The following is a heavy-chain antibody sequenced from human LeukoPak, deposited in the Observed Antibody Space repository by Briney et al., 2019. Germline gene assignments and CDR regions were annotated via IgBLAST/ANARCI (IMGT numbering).Heavy chain of an antibody. CDR3: AHMGPYNGYDSPYYFDY. CDR2: HYCDDDK. CDR1: GFSLTTTGVG. V-gene: IGHV2-5*02. Sequence: SGPTLVNPTQTLTLTCTFSGFSLTTTGVGVCWICQPPGQALEWHTFHYCDDDKRYSPSLKNTHTITKDTSKTQVVLTMPNMDPVDTATYYCAHMGPYNGYDSPYYFDYWGQGTLVTVSS. J-gene: IGHJ4*02. D-gene: IGHD5-12*01.